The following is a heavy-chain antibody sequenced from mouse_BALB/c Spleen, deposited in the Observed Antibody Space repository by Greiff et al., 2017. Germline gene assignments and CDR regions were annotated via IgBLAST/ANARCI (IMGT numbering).Heavy chain of an antibody. J-gene: IGHJ4*01. D-gene: IGHD2-3*01. CDR3: ARTGIYDGYSPDAMDY. Sequence: QVQLQQSGAELVRPGSSVKISCKASGYAFSSYWMNWVKQRPGQGLEWIGQIYPGDGDTNYNGKFKGKATLTADKSSSTAYMQLSSLTSEDSAVYFCARTGIYDGYSPDAMDYWGQGTSVTVSS. CDR2: IYPGDGDT. CDR1: GYAFSSYW. V-gene: IGHV1-80*01.